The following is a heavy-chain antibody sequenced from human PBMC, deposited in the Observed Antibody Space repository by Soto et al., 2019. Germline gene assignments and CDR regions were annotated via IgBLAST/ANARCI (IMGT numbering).Heavy chain of an antibody. CDR1: GYSFTSYW. CDR2: IDPSDSYT. V-gene: IGHV5-10-1*01. J-gene: IGHJ6*01. CDR3: ARLFPRYGMDV. Sequence: VESVTISRNVSGYSFTSYWITWVGRMPGKGLEWMGRIDPSDSYTNYSPSLQGHVTISADKSISTAYLQWSSLKASDTAMYYCARLFPRYGMDVWGQGTTVTVSS.